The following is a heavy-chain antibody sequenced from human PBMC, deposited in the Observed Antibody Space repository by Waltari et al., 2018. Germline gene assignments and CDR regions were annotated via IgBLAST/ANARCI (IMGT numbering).Heavy chain of an antibody. CDR2: INHGGST. J-gene: IGHJ3*02. V-gene: IGHV4-34*01. CDR3: ARRPDGFDI. Sequence: QVQVQQWGAGLMKPSETLSLTCAVYGGSFSGYYWSWIRQSPGKGLEWIGQINHGGSTNYNPSLKSRVTLSVDTSKNQGSLKLNSVTAADTAVYYCARRPDGFDIWGQGTVVTVSS. CDR1: GGSFSGYY.